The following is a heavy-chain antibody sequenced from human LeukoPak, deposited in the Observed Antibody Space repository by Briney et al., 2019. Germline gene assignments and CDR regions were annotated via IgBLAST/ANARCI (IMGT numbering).Heavy chain of an antibody. CDR2: INPSGSST. CDR3: ARDIRGYYYYMDV. CDR1: GYTFTGYY. J-gene: IGHJ6*03. V-gene: IGHV1-46*01. Sequence: GASVKVSCKASGYTFTGYYMHWVRQAPGQGLEWMGLINPSGSSTSYAQKFQGRLSLTRDMSTSTDYMELSSLRSDDTAVYYCARDIRGYYYYMDVWGKGTTVTISS. D-gene: IGHD1-14*01.